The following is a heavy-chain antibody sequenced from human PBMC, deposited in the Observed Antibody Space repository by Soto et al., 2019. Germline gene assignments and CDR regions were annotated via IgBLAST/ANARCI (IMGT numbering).Heavy chain of an antibody. Sequence: SETLSLTCTVSGGSISSYYWNWIRQSPGKGLEWIASLEYSGTTNYNPSLKSRITPSVDPAKKQFSLKMRSVTAADTAVYYCARYSFPPYSSSSKGFDYWGQGSLVTVSS. CDR2: LEYSGTT. D-gene: IGHD6-6*01. V-gene: IGHV4-59*01. J-gene: IGHJ4*02. CDR3: ARYSFPPYSSSSKGFDY. CDR1: GGSISSYY.